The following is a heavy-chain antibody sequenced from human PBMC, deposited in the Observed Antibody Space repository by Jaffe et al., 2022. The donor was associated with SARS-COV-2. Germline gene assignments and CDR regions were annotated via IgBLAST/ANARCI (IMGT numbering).Heavy chain of an antibody. CDR3: ARDRGWELPAWFDP. CDR1: GGSISSGSYY. CDR2: IYTSGST. Sequence: QVQLQESGPGLVKPSQTLSLTCTVSGGSISSGSYYWSWIRQPAGKGLEWIGRIYTSGSTNYNPSLKSRVTISVDTSKNQFSLKLSSVTAADTAVYYCARDRGWELPAWFDPWGQGTLVTVSS. V-gene: IGHV4-61*02. D-gene: IGHD2-15*01. J-gene: IGHJ5*02.